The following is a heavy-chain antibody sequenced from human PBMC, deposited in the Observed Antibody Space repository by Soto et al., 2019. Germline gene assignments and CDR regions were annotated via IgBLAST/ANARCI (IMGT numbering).Heavy chain of an antibody. D-gene: IGHD3-22*01. J-gene: IGHJ4*02. V-gene: IGHV1-24*01. CDR2: FDPEDGET. CDR1: GYTLTELS. CDR3: ATGPDYYDSSGLDY. Sequence: QVQLVQSGAEVKKPGASVKVSCKVSGYTLTELSMHWVRQAPGKGLEWMGGFDPEDGETIYAQKFQGRVTMTEDTSNDTAYMEMSSLRSEDTAVYYCATGPDYYDSSGLDYWGQGTLVTVSS.